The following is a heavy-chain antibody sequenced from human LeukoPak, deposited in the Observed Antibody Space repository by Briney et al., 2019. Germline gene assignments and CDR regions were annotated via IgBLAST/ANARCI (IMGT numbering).Heavy chain of an antibody. D-gene: IGHD3/OR15-3a*01. CDR1: GYTFTSYY. CDR2: INPSGGST. J-gene: IGHJ4*02. CDR3: ARFWTGYLPDY. V-gene: IGHV1-46*01. Sequence: ASVKVSCKASGYTFTSYYMHWVRQAPGQGLEWMGIINPSGGSTSYAQKFQGRVTMTTDTSSSTAYMELRGLKSDDTAVYYCARFWTGYLPDYWGQGTLVTVSS.